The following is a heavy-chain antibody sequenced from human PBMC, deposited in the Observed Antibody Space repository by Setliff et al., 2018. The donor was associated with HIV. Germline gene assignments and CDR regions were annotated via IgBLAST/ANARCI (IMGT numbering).Heavy chain of an antibody. D-gene: IGHD3-22*01. Sequence: SETLSLTCTVSGGSISSGSYYWSWMRQPAGKGLEGIGHIYTSGSTNYNPSLKSRVTISVDTSKNQYSLKLSSVTAADTAVYYCARWPPHRSSDYDQEYYFDYWGQGTLVTVSS. CDR3: ARWPPHRSSDYDQEYYFDY. CDR2: IYTSGST. V-gene: IGHV4-61*09. CDR1: GGSISSGSYY. J-gene: IGHJ4*02.